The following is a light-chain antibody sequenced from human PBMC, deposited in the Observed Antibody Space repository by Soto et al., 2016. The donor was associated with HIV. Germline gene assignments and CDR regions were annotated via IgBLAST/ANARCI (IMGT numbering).Light chain of an antibody. CDR3: QQYYSVPYT. Sequence: DIEMTQSPSSLSGSVGDSVIIPCRASQDIDKAVAWYQQKPGQAPKLLLYLASTLQSGVPSRFSGGGSGTDYTLTISSLHPEDFAIYYCQQYYSVPYTFGQGTRLDLK. CDR2: LAS. V-gene: IGKV1-NL1*01. J-gene: IGKJ2*01. CDR1: QDIDKA.